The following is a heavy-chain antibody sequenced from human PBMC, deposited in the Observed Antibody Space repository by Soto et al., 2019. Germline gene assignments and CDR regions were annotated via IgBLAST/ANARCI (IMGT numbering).Heavy chain of an antibody. V-gene: IGHV4-39*01. J-gene: IGHJ4*02. CDR2: IYYSGST. D-gene: IGHD6-6*01. CDR1: GGSISSSSYY. Sequence: SQTLSLTCTVSGGSISSSSYYWGWIRQPPGKGLEWIGSIYYSGSTYYNPSLKSRVTISVDTSKNQFSLKLSSVTAADTAVYYCARHEYSSSPALFDYWGQGTLVTVSS. CDR3: ARHEYSSSPALFDY.